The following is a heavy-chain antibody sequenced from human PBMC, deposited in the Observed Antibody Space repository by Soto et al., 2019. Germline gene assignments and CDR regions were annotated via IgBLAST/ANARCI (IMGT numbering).Heavy chain of an antibody. D-gene: IGHD1-1*01. CDR1: GFTFSTYW. V-gene: IGHV3-74*03. Sequence: GGSLRLSCAASGFTFSTYWMHWVRQVPGKGLVWVSRVNTRGTLTSFADSVKGRFTISRDNAKNTLSLQMNSLRAEDTAVYYCARELPRGVATVAMDYWGQGTLVTVSS. CDR3: ARELPRGVATVAMDY. CDR2: VNTRGTLT. J-gene: IGHJ4*02.